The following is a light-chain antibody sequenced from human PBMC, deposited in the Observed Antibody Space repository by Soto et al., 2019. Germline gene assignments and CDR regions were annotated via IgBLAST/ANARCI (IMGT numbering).Light chain of an antibody. J-gene: IGLJ2*01. V-gene: IGLV1-47*01. Sequence: QSVLTQPPSASGTPGQRVIISCSGSSSNIGSNYVYWYQQLPGTAPKVLIYRTDQRPSGVPDRFSGSRSGTSASLAISGLRSEDEADYYCAAWDDSLSGRVFGGGTKVTVL. CDR2: RTD. CDR3: AAWDDSLSGRV. CDR1: SSNIGSNY.